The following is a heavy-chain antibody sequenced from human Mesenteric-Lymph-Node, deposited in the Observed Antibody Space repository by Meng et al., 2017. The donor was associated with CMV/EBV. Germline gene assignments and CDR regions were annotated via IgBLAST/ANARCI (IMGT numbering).Heavy chain of an antibody. D-gene: IGHD3-3*01. CDR1: GFPVSSHY. V-gene: IGHV3-23*01. J-gene: IGHJ4*02. CDR2: ISGSGGST. Sequence: GESLKISCVASGFPVSSHYMSWVRQAPGKGLEWVSAISGSGGSTYYADSVKGRFTISRDNSKNTLYLQMNSLRAEDTAVYYCAKAYFDFWSGDPRWGQGTLVTVSS. CDR3: AKAYFDFWSGDPR.